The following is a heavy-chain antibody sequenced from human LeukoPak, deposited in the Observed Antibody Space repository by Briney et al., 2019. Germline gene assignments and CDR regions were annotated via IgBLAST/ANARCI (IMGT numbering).Heavy chain of an antibody. CDR1: GFTFSSYS. J-gene: IGHJ4*02. CDR3: ARDHVAAAGLYYFDY. CDR2: ISSSSSYI. V-gene: IGHV3-21*01. D-gene: IGHD6-13*01. Sequence: TGGSLRLSCAASGFTFSSYSMNWVRQAPGKGLEWVSSISSSSSYIYYADSVKGRFTISRDNAKNSLYLQMNSLRAEDTAVYYCARDHVAAAGLYYFDYWGQGTLVTVSS.